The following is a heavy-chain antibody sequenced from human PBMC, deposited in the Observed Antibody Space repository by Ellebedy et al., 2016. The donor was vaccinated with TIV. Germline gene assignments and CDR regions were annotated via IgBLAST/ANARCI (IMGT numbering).Heavy chain of an antibody. J-gene: IGHJ1*01. CDR1: GYTFTSHY. Sequence: AASVKVSCKASGYTFTSHYIHWMRQAPGQGLEWMGWVHPNSGDTNYAKKVQGWVTMTRDTANSTAYMELSRLKSDDTAVYYCARDTRRGGLMIFQHWGQGTLVTVSS. D-gene: IGHD2-15*01. V-gene: IGHV1-2*04. CDR3: ARDTRRGGLMIFQH. CDR2: VHPNSGDT.